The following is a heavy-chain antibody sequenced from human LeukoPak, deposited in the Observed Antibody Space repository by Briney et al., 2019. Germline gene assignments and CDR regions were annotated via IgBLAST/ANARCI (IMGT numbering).Heavy chain of an antibody. CDR1: GFTFSDYY. CDR3: ARDGYSSSWYWFDY. J-gene: IGHJ4*02. D-gene: IGHD6-13*01. Sequence: KPGGSLRLSCAASGFTFSDYYMSWIRQAPGKGLEWVSYISSSSSYTNYADSVKGRFTISRDNAKNSLYLQMNSPRAEDTAVYYCARDGYSSSWYWFDYWGQGTLVTVSS. CDR2: ISSSSSYT. V-gene: IGHV3-11*06.